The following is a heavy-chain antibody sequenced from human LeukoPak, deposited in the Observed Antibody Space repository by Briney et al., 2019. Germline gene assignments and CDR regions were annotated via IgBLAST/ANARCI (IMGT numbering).Heavy chain of an antibody. CDR2: MNPNSGNT. V-gene: IGHV1-8*02. Sequence: GASVKVSCKASGGTFSSYDINWVRQATGQGLEWMGWMNPNSGNTGYAQKFQGRVTMTRNTSISTAYMELSSLRSEDTAVYYCARDGYSYGFPFDYWGQGTLVTVSS. CDR3: ARDGYSYGFPFDY. CDR1: GGTFSSYD. J-gene: IGHJ4*02. D-gene: IGHD5-18*01.